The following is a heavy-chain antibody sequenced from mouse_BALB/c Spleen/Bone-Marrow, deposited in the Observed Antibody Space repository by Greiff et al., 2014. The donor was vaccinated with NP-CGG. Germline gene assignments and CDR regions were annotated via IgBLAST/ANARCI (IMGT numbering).Heavy chain of an antibody. V-gene: IGHV2-2*02. D-gene: IGHD1-1*01. CDR1: GLSLTDYG. J-gene: IGHJ4*01. CDR3: ARKSYYYGKGAMDY. Sequence: QVQLQQSGPGLVQPSQSLSITCTVSGLSLTDYGVHWVRQSPGKGLEWLGVIWSGENTDYNAAFISRLSISKDNSKSQVFFKMNSLQANDTAIYYCARKSYYYGKGAMDYWGQGTSVTVSS. CDR2: IWSGENT.